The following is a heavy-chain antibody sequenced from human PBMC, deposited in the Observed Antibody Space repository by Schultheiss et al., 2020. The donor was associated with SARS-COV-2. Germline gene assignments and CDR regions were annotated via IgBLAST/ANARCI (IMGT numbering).Heavy chain of an antibody. CDR1: GGSISSSNW. D-gene: IGHD2-2*01. CDR3: ALNQLRYGYGMDV. V-gene: IGHV4-4*02. Sequence: SETLSLTCAVSGGSISSSNWWSWVRQPPGKGLEWIGEIYHSGSTNYNPSLKSRVTISVDKSKNQFSLKLSSVTAADTAVYYCALNQLRYGYGMDVWGQGTTVTVSS. J-gene: IGHJ6*02. CDR2: IYHSGST.